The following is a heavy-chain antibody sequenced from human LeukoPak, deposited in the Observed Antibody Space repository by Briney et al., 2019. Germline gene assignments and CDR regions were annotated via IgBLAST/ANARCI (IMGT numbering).Heavy chain of an antibody. J-gene: IGHJ4*02. CDR1: GGTFSSYA. D-gene: IGHD5-12*01. CDR2: FDPEDGET. CDR3: ATGAGGYLDFDY. V-gene: IGHV1-24*01. Sequence: GASVKVSCKASGGTFSSYAISWVRQAPGKGLEWMGGFDPEDGETIYAQKFQGRVTMAEDTSTDTAYMELSSLRSEDTAVYYCATGAGGYLDFDYWGQGTLVTVSS.